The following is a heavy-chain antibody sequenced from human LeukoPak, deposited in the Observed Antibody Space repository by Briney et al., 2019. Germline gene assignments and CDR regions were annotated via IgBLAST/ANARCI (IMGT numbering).Heavy chain of an antibody. V-gene: IGHV2-70*11. J-gene: IGHJ3*02. CDR3: ARMVMGRAAEFDAFDI. Sequence: SGPTLVNPTQTLTLTCTFSGFSLSTSGVCVSWIRQPPGKALEWLARIDWDDDKYYSTSLKTRLTIAKDTSKNQVVLTVTNMDPVDTATYYCARMVMGRAAEFDAFDIWGQGTMVTVSS. CDR1: GFSLSTSGVC. D-gene: IGHD1-26*01. CDR2: IDWDDDK.